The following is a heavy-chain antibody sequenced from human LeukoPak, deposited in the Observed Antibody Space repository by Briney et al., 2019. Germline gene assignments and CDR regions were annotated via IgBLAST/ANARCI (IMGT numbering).Heavy chain of an antibody. V-gene: IGHV1-46*01. J-gene: IGHJ4*02. CDR1: GYTFTSNY. D-gene: IGHD3-22*01. CDR3: ARNHDSSGYTFDY. CDR2: INPSGGST. Sequence: ASVKVSCKASGYTFTSNYMHWVRQAPGQGLEWMGIINPSGGSTNNAQKFQGRVTMTSDTSTSTVYMELSSLRSEDTAVYYCARNHDSSGYTFDYWGQGTLVTVSS.